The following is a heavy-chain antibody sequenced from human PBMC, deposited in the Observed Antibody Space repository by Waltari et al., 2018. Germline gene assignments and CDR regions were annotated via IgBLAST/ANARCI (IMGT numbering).Heavy chain of an antibody. Sequence: EVQLVESGGGLVKPGGSLRLSCAAPGSTFSSSGMNWVRRAPGKGLGWGSSISSSSSNIYYADSVKGRFTISRDNAKNSLYLQMNSLRAEDTAVYYCASPQYSSSLYFQHWGQGTLVTVSS. CDR1: GSTFSSSG. CDR2: ISSSSSNI. J-gene: IGHJ1*01. CDR3: ASPQYSSSLYFQH. D-gene: IGHD6-6*01. V-gene: IGHV3-21*01.